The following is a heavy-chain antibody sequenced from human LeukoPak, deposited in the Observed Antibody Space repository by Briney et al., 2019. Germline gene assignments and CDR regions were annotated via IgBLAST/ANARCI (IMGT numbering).Heavy chain of an antibody. CDR2: IKQDGSEK. CDR1: GFTFSSYW. D-gene: IGHD2-2*01. CDR3: ATYCSSTSCLDY. V-gene: IGHV3-7*01. Sequence: PGGSLRLSCAASGFTFSSYWMSWVRQAPGKGLEWVANIKQDGSEKYCVDSVKGRFTISRDNSKNTLYLQMNSLRAEDTAVYYCATYCSSTSCLDYWGQGTLVTVSS. J-gene: IGHJ4*02.